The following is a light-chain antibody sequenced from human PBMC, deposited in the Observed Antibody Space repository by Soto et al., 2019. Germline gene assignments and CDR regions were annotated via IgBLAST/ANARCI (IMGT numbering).Light chain of an antibody. CDR1: SSDVVNDLL. V-gene: IGLV2-23*01. Sequence: QSVLTQPASVSGSPGQSITISCTGTSSDVVNDLLVSWYQQQPGKAPKLMIYEGTKRPAGVSDRFSGSKSGNTASLTISGLQAEDEADYYCCSYAGSRRVFGGGTKLTVL. J-gene: IGLJ3*02. CDR2: EGT. CDR3: CSYAGSRRV.